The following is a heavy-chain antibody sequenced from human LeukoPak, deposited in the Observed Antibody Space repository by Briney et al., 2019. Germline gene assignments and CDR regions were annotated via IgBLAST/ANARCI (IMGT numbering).Heavy chain of an antibody. CDR2: IYHSGST. V-gene: IGHV4-38-2*02. D-gene: IGHD3-10*01. Sequence: KASETLSLTCTVSGYSISSGYYWGWIRQPPGKGLEWIGSIYHSGSTYYNPSLKSRVTISVDKSKNQFSLKLSSVTAADTAVYYCARDWGYYGSGSYYKKRDDAFDIWGQGTMVTVSS. J-gene: IGHJ3*02. CDR1: GYSISSGYY. CDR3: ARDWGYYGSGSYYKKRDDAFDI.